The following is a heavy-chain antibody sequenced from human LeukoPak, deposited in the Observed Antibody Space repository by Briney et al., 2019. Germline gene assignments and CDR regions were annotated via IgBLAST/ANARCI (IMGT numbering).Heavy chain of an antibody. CDR1: GFTFSDYY. CDR3: ARDIAYGDGSY. V-gene: IGHV3-11*04. Sequence: PGRSLRLSCAASGFTFSDYYMSWIRQAPGKGLEWISYISSSGSAMYYADSVKGRFTISRDNAKNSLYLQMNSLRAEDTAVYYCARDIAYGDGSYWGQGTLVTVSS. D-gene: IGHD4-17*01. J-gene: IGHJ4*02. CDR2: ISSSGSAM.